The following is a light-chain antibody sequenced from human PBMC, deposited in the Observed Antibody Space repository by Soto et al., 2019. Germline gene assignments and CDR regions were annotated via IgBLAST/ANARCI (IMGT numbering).Light chain of an antibody. V-gene: IGLV2-14*01. CDR2: EVT. CDR1: SSDIGGYNY. J-gene: IGLJ1*01. Sequence: QSVQSHPASVSRSPGHSITISCTGGSSDIGGYNYVSWFQQHPGKAPKLMIYEVTNRPSGVSNRFSGSKSGSTASLTISGLQAEDQADHYCSSYTSSNTIVFGTGTKVTAL. CDR3: SSYTSSNTIV.